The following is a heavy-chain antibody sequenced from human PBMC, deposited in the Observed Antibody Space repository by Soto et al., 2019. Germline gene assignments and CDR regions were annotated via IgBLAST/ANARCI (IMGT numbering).Heavy chain of an antibody. V-gene: IGHV3-23*01. Sequence: GGSLRLSCAASGFTFSSYSMNWVRQAPGKGLEWVSVISGSGGGTYYADSVKGRFTISRDNSKNAVYLQMNSLRAEDTAVYYCAKRPLTAAGFDYWGQGTLVTVSS. J-gene: IGHJ4*02. CDR1: GFTFSSYS. D-gene: IGHD6-13*01. CDR3: AKRPLTAAGFDY. CDR2: ISGSGGGT.